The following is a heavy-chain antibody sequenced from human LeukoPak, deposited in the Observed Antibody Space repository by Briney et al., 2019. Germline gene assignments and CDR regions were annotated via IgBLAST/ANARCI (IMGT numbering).Heavy chain of an antibody. D-gene: IGHD2/OR15-2a*01. CDR3: ARLRYCNF. Sequence: GGTLRLSCAASGFTFSSYGMSWVRQAPGKGLEWVANIKQDGSEKYYVDSVKGRFTISRDNAKNSLYLQMNSLRAEDTAVYYCARLRYCNFWGQGILVTVSS. CDR1: GFTFSSYG. CDR2: IKQDGSEK. V-gene: IGHV3-7*01. J-gene: IGHJ4*02.